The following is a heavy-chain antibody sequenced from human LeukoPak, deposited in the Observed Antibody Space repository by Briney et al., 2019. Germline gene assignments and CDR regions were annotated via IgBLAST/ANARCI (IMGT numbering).Heavy chain of an antibody. D-gene: IGHD6-13*01. CDR2: FDPEDGET. Sequence: ASVKVSCKVSGYTLTELSMHWVRQAPGKGFEWMGGFDPEDGETIYAQKFQGRVTMTEDTSTDTAYMELSSLRSEDTAVYYCATMQIAAAGTPPVEDYWGQGTLVTVSS. V-gene: IGHV1-24*01. J-gene: IGHJ4*02. CDR1: GYTLTELS. CDR3: ATMQIAAAGTPPVEDY.